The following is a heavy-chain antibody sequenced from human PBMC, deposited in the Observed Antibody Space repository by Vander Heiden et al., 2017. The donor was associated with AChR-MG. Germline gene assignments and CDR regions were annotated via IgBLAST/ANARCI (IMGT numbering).Heavy chain of an antibody. Sequence: QVQLVQSGAEVKKPGSSVKVSCKASGGTFSSYAISWVRQAPGQGLEWMGGIIPIFGTANYAQKFQGRVTITADESTSTAYMELSSLRSEDTAVYYCARGITMVQGVILPQNTAPYYFDYWGQGTLVTVSS. D-gene: IGHD3-10*01. J-gene: IGHJ4*02. V-gene: IGHV1-69*01. CDR2: IIPIFGTA. CDR3: ARGITMVQGVILPQNTAPYYFDY. CDR1: GGTFSSYA.